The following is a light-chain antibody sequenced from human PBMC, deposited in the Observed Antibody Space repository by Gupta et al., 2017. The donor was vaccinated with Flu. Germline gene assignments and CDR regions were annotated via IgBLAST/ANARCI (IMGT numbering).Light chain of an antibody. J-gene: IGLJ3*02. CDR1: DIGRKS. CDR2: DDS. V-gene: IGLV3-21*02. CDR3: QVWDSSSGHWV. Sequence: SYVLTQAPSASVAPGPTARITCGGHDIGRKSVHWYQQMPVQAPILVIYDDSCRPSGMPERISGSNSGITATLSISRVEAGDEADYYCQVWDSSSGHWVFGGGTKLTVL.